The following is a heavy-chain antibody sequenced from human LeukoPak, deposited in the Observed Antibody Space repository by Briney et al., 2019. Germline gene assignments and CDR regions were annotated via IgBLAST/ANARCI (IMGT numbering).Heavy chain of an antibody. Sequence: GGSLRLSCAASGLTFSSYEMNWVRQAPGKGLEWVSYISSSGSTIYYADSVKGRFTISRDNAKNSLYLQMNSLRAEDTAVYFCTRGGYCSSTSCYKNGMDVWGEGTTVTVSS. J-gene: IGHJ6*04. CDR1: GLTFSSYE. CDR2: ISSSGSTI. D-gene: IGHD2-2*02. V-gene: IGHV3-48*03. CDR3: TRGGYCSSTSCYKNGMDV.